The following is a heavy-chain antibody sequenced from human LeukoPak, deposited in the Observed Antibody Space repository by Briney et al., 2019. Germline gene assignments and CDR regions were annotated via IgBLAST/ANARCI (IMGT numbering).Heavy chain of an antibody. CDR1: GGSISSIIYY. CDR2: IYYGST. J-gene: IGHJ4*02. Sequence: PSETLSLTCTVSGGSISSIIYYWGWICQPPGKGLEWIGSIYYGSTYYNPSLKGRVTMSVDTSKNQFSLKLSSVTAADTAVYYCARGARSPYYFDYWGQGALVTVSS. V-gene: IGHV4-39*01. D-gene: IGHD3-16*01. CDR3: ARGARSPYYFDY.